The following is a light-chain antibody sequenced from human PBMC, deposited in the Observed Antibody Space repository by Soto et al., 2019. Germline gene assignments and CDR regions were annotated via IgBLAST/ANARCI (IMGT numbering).Light chain of an antibody. CDR3: QQRDSLPRT. CDR1: QRITRS. Sequence: EIVLTQSPATLSLSPGERVTLSCRASQRITRSLAWYQHKPGQAPRLLIFDASNRATGIPARFNGSGSGTNFTLTISSLEPEDFAIYYCQQRDSLPRTFGQGSKVDIK. V-gene: IGKV3-11*01. CDR2: DAS. J-gene: IGKJ1*01.